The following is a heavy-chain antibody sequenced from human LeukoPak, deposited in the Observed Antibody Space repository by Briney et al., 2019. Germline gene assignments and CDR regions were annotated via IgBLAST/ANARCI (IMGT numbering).Heavy chain of an antibody. CDR1: GGSFSGYY. V-gene: IGHV4-34*01. CDR2: INHSGST. Sequence: SETLSLTCAVYGGSFSGYYWSWIRQPPGKGLEWIGEINHSGSTNYNPSLKSRVTISVDTSKNQFSLKLSSVTAADTAVYYCARSSGWNFDYWGQGTLVTVSS. J-gene: IGHJ4*02. D-gene: IGHD6-19*01. CDR3: ARSSGWNFDY.